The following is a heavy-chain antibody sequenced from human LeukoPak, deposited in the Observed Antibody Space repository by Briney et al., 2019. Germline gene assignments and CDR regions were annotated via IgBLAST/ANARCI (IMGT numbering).Heavy chain of an antibody. CDR3: VKEAYYGWGSSPTFYFDY. Sequence: GKSLRLSCVASGFSFSDSVIHWVRQAPGKGLEWVAVISHDVKTTYYADSAKGRFTISRDNSRNTVFLQMNRLRPEDTAVYYCVKEAYYGWGSSPTFYFDYWGQGTLVTVSS. J-gene: IGHJ4*02. CDR1: GFSFSDSV. D-gene: IGHD3-10*01. V-gene: IGHV3-30*04. CDR2: ISHDVKTT.